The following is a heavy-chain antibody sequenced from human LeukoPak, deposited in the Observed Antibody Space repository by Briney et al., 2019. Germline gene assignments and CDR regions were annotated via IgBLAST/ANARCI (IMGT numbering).Heavy chain of an antibody. J-gene: IGHJ4*02. CDR1: GFTFSSYE. V-gene: IGHV3-48*03. CDR2: ISSSGSTI. Sequence: PGGSLRLSCAASGFTFSSYEMNWVGQAPGKGLEWVSYISSSGSTIYYEDSVKGRFTMSRDNAKNSLYLQMNSLRAEDTAVYYCARDRFVVAATLDYWGQGTLVTISS. CDR3: ARDRFVVAATLDY. D-gene: IGHD2-15*01.